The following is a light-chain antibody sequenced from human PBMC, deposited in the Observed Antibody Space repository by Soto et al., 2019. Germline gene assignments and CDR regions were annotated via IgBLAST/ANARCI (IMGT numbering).Light chain of an antibody. J-gene: IGLJ3*02. Sequence: QSVLTQPPSVSGAPGQRVTISCTGSSSNIGAGYDVHWYQQLPGTAPKLLISGNSNRPSGVPDRFSGSKSGTSASLAITGLQAEDAADYYCQSYDSSLSGWGFGGGTKLTVL. CDR2: GNS. CDR3: QSYDSSLSGWG. V-gene: IGLV1-40*01. CDR1: SSNIGAGYD.